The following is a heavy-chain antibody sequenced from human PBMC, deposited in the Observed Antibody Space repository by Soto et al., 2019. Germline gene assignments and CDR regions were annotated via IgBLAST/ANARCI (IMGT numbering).Heavy chain of an antibody. CDR1: GFTFSGSA. D-gene: IGHD3-9*01. CDR2: IRSKANSYAT. V-gene: IGHV3-73*02. CDR3: TSLLRYFDWYSGYFHL. J-gene: IGHJ2*01. Sequence: EVQLVESGGGLVQPGGSLKLSCAASGFTFSGSAMHWVRQASGKGLEWVGRIRSKANSYATAYAASVKGRFTISRDDSKNTAYLQMNSLKTEDTAVYYCTSLLRYFDWYSGYFHLWGRGTLVTVSS.